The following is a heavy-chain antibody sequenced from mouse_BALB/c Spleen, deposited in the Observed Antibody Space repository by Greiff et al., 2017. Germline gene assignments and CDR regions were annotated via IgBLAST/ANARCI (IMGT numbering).Heavy chain of an antibody. CDR1: GDSITSGY. CDR2: ISYSGST. D-gene: IGHD2-4*01. Sequence: VQLQQSGPSLVKPSQTLSLTCSVTGDSITSGYWNWIRKFPGNKLEYMGYISYSGSTYYNPSLKSRISITRDTSKNQYYLQLNSVTTEDTATYYCARGDYDYDLSYAMDYWGQGTSVTVSS. V-gene: IGHV3-8*02. CDR3: ARGDYDYDLSYAMDY. J-gene: IGHJ4*01.